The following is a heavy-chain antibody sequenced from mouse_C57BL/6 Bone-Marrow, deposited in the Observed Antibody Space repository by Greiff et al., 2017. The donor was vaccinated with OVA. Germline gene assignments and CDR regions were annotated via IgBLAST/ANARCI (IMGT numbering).Heavy chain of an antibody. CDR1: GYTFTDYY. J-gene: IGHJ2*01. V-gene: IGHV1-75*01. CDR2: IFPGSGST. Sequence: VQLVESGPELVKPGASVKISCKASGYTFTDYYINWVKQRPGQGLEWIGWIFPGSGSTYYNEKFKGKATLTVDKSSSTAYMLLSSLTSEDSAVYFCAKEDYYDYDGVDYWGQGTTLTVSS. CDR3: AKEDYYDYDGVDY. D-gene: IGHD2-4*01.